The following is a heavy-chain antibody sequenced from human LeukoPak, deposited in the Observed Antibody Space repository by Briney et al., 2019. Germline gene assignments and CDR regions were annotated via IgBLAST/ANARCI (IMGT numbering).Heavy chain of an antibody. V-gene: IGHV4-30-2*01. Sequence: SQTLSLTCTVSGGSISSGSYYWSWIQQPAGKGLEWIGYIYHSGSTYYNPSLRSRVTMSVDRSKNQFSLKLSSVTAADTAVYYCARLTTVVTFDYWGQGTLVTVSS. J-gene: IGHJ4*02. CDR3: ARLTTVVTFDY. CDR1: GGSISSGSYY. CDR2: IYHSGST. D-gene: IGHD4-23*01.